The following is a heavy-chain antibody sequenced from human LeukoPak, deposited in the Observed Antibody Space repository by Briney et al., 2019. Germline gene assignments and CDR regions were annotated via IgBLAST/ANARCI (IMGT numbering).Heavy chain of an antibody. CDR3: TTGAPRAYSGSYSNC. V-gene: IGHV3-15*01. J-gene: IGHJ4*03. D-gene: IGHD1-26*01. Sequence: GGSLRLSCAASGFTFSNAWMSWVRQAPGKGLEWVGRIKSKTDGGATDYAAPVKGRFTISRDDSQNTLYLQMNSLKTEDTAVYYCTTGAPRAYSGSYSNCWGQGTLVTVSS. CDR2: IKSKTDGGAT. CDR1: GFTFSNAW.